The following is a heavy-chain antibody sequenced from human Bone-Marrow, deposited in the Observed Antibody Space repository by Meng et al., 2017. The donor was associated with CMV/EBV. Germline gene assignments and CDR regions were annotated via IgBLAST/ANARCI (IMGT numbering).Heavy chain of an antibody. D-gene: IGHD6-19*01. V-gene: IGHV4-59*01. J-gene: IGHJ4*02. CDR2: IYYSGST. CDR1: GGSISSYY. Sequence: SETLSLTCTVSGGSISSYYWSWIGQPPGKGLEWIGYIYYSGSTNYNPSLKSRVTISVDTSKNQFSLKLSSVTAADTAVYYCARTGYQWLAYFAYWGQGTRVTVYS. CDR3: ARTGYQWLAYFAY.